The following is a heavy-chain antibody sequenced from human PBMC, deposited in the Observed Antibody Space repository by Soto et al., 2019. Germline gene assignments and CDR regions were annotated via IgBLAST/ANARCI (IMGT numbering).Heavy chain of an antibody. CDR2: IYYSGST. V-gene: IGHV4-39*01. CDR1: GGSISSSSYY. CDR3: ARLITMVRGVIRAYWYFDL. D-gene: IGHD3-10*01. Sequence: QLQLQESGPGLVKPSETLSLTCTVSGGSISSSSYYWGWIRQPPGKGLEWIGSIYYSGSTYYNPSLKSRVTISVDTSKNPFSLKLSSVTAADTAVYYCARLITMVRGVIRAYWYFDLWGRGTLVTVSS. J-gene: IGHJ2*01.